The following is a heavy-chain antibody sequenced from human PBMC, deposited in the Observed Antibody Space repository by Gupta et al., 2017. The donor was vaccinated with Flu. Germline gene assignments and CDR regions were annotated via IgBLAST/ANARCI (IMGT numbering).Heavy chain of an antibody. D-gene: IGHD3-16*01. V-gene: IGHV3-23*01. J-gene: IGHJ5*02. CDR1: FSSYA. CDR2: ISGSGGSK. CDR3: AKDFGGSNNWFDP. Sequence: FSSYARSWVRRAQGKGLGWVSAISGSGGSKYYEDSVKGRFTISRDNSKNTLYLKMNSLRAEDTAVYYCAKDFGGSNNWFDPWGQGTLVTVSS.